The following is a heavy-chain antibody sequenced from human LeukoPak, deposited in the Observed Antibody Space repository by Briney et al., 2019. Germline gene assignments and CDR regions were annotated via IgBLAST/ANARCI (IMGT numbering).Heavy chain of an antibody. Sequence: GESLKISCKGSGYSFSSHWIGWVRQMPGKGLEWMGIMYLGYFDTRYSPSFQGQVTISADKSISTAYLQWSSLKASDTAMYYCARRGSSGWYDWGQGTLVTVSS. CDR1: GYSFSSHW. CDR2: MYLGYFDT. J-gene: IGHJ4*02. D-gene: IGHD6-19*01. CDR3: ARRGSSGWYD. V-gene: IGHV5-51*01.